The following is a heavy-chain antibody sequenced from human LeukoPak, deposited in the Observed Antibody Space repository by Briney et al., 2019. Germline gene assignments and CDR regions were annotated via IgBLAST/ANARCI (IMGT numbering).Heavy chain of an antibody. CDR3: ARGLYSSSWYGVDY. CDR2: IYYSGST. CDR1: GGSISGSSYY. Sequence: SETLSLTCTVSGGSISGSSYYWSWIRQPPGKGLEWIGYIYYSGSTNYNPSLKSRVTISVDTSKNQFSLKLSSVTAADTAVYYCARGLYSSSWYGVDYWGQGTLVTVSS. V-gene: IGHV4-61*01. D-gene: IGHD6-13*01. J-gene: IGHJ4*02.